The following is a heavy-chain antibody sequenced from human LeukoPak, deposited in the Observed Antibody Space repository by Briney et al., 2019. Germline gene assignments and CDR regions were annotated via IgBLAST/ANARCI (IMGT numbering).Heavy chain of an antibody. V-gene: IGHV4-59*12. Sequence: SQTLSPTRAVSGGSINDDYWGWIRQPPRKGLEWIGYFSNSGTNNYNPSLKGRVTMSVDTSKNQFSLKLSSVTAADTAVYYCARGSNWGDYWGQGTLVTVSS. J-gene: IGHJ4*02. CDR1: GGSINDDY. CDR2: FSNSGTN. D-gene: IGHD7-27*01. CDR3: ARGSNWGDY.